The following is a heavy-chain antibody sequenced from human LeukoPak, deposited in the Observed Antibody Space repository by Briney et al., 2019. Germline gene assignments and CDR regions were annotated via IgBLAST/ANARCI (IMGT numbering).Heavy chain of an antibody. CDR1: GFTFSSYS. CDR2: IGISSGNT. Sequence: GGSLRVSCAASGFTFSSYSMNWVRQAPGKGLEWISYIGISSGNTKYADSVKGRFTISGDKAKNSVYLQMNSLRVEDTAVYYCARDTKYAFDNWGQGTLVTVSS. D-gene: IGHD2-2*01. V-gene: IGHV3-48*01. CDR3: ARDTKYAFDN. J-gene: IGHJ4*02.